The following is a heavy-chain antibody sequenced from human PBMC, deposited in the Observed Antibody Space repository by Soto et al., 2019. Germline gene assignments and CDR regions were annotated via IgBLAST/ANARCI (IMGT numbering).Heavy chain of an antibody. Sequence: QVQHVQSGAEVKKPGDSVKVSCKASGYSFTGHYMHWVRRAPDQGLEWMGWVNLNTGCTDYAQEFQGRVTMTTATSIRTVYLEVTRLKFDDTAIYYCARDPSSFLGRVYGMDVWGQGTAVTVSS. J-gene: IGHJ6*02. CDR2: VNLNTGCT. V-gene: IGHV1-2*02. CDR3: ARDPSSFLGRVYGMDV. CDR1: GYSFTGHY.